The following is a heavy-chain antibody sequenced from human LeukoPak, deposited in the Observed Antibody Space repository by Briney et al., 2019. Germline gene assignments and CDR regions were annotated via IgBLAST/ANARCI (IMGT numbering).Heavy chain of an antibody. J-gene: IGHJ4*02. Sequence: GGSLRLSCAASGFSFITYGIHWVRQAPGKGLEWVAFIRYDGSNRFYADSVRGRFTISRDNSKNTVYLQMNSLRAEDTAVYYCAKDRSMTTVTPFDNWGQGTLVTVSS. V-gene: IGHV3-30*02. CDR2: IRYDGSNR. CDR3: AKDRSMTTVTPFDN. D-gene: IGHD4-17*01. CDR1: GFSFITYG.